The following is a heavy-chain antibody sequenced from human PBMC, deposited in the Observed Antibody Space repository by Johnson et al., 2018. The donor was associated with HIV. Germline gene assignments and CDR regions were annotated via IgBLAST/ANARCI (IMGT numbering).Heavy chain of an antibody. D-gene: IGHD4-17*01. CDR3: ARMTVTSPGFFDI. J-gene: IGHJ3*02. Sequence: QVQLVESGGGVVQPGRSLRLSCAASGFIFNNYGMHWVRQAPGKGLEWVAVIWFDGSNEYYADSVKGRFTISRDNSKNTLYLQMNSLRAEDTAVYYCARMTVTSPGFFDIWGQGTMVTVSS. V-gene: IGHV3-33*01. CDR2: IWFDGSNE. CDR1: GFIFNNYG.